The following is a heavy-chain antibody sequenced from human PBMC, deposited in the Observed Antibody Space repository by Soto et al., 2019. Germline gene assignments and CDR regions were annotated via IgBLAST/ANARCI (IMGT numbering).Heavy chain of an antibody. CDR3: ARSPIPSSGWYWTRGYFDH. D-gene: IGHD6-19*01. V-gene: IGHV4-34*01. J-gene: IGHJ4*02. CDR1: GGSFSGYY. Sequence: QVQLQQWGAGLLKPSETLSLTCAVYGGSFSGYYWSWIRQPPGKGLEWIGEINHSGSTNYNPSLNSRVTISVDTSKNHFSLKLSSVTAADTAVYYCARSPIPSSGWYWTRGYFDHWGQGTLVTVSS. CDR2: INHSGST.